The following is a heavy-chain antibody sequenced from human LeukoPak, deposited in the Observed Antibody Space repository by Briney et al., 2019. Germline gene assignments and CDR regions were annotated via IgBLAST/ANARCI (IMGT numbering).Heavy chain of an antibody. J-gene: IGHJ4*02. Sequence: GGSLRFSCAASGFTFHDYAMYWVRHAPGKGLDWVSLISGDGVTTSSADSVTGRFTISRDDSKNSLYLQMNSLRTEDTALYYCAKGARNDSYYSPFDYWGQGTLVTVSS. CDR3: AKGARNDSYYSPFDY. CDR1: GFTFHDYA. D-gene: IGHD3-22*01. CDR2: ISGDGVTT. V-gene: IGHV3-43*02.